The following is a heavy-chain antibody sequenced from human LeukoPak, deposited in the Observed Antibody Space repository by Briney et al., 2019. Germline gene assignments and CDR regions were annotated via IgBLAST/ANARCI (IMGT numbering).Heavy chain of an antibody. CDR2: ISYDGSNK. Sequence: GGSLRLSCAASGFTFSSYAMHWVRQAPGKGLERVAVISYDGSNKYYADSVKGRFTISRDNSKNTLYLQMNSLRAEDTAVYYCARVAPKILKTTAIASYYYYYYMDVWGKGTTVTVSS. CDR3: ARVAPKILKTTAIASYYYYYYMDV. CDR1: GFTFSSYA. V-gene: IGHV3-30*01. D-gene: IGHD4-17*01. J-gene: IGHJ6*03.